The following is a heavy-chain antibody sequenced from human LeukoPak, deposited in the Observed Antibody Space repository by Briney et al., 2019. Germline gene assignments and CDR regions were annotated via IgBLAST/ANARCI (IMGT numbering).Heavy chain of an antibody. CDR1: GGSISSGSYY. CDR2: IYTSGST. CDR3: ARDRYYDSSGPPD. J-gene: IGHJ4*02. V-gene: IGHV4-61*02. Sequence: SETLTLTCTVSGGSISSGSYYWSWIRQPAGKGLEWIGRIYTSGSTNYNPSLKSRVTISVDTSTNQFSLKLSSVTAADTAVHYCARDRYYDSSGPPDWGQGTLVTVSS. D-gene: IGHD3-22*01.